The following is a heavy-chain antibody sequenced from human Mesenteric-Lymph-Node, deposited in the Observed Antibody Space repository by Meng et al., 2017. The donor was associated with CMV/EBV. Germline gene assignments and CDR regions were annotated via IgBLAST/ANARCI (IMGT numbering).Heavy chain of an antibody. Sequence: CNASGYTFTNYDLNWVRQATGQGLEWMGWINPNSGITGYAQKFQGRVTMTRNTSIGTAYMELSSLKSEDTALYYCARRATAGTLDYWGQGTLVTVSS. CDR2: INPNSGIT. CDR3: ARRATAGTLDY. V-gene: IGHV1-8*01. D-gene: IGHD6-13*01. J-gene: IGHJ4*02. CDR1: GYTFTNYD.